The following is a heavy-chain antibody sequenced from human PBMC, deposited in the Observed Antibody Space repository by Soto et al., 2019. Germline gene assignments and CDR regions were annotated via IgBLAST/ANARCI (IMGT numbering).Heavy chain of an antibody. CDR1: GGSLRGHY. CDR2: INYSGFT. Sequence: QVQVQQWGPGLLKPSETLSLSGAVSGGSLRGHYWSWIRQSPEKGLEWIGEINYSGFTNYNPTLKSRVTISRDASKNQFSLRLSSMTAADSAVYFCARAAVKLGATLFDSWGQGTLVTVSS. D-gene: IGHD1-26*01. V-gene: IGHV4-34*01. J-gene: IGHJ4*02. CDR3: ARAAVKLGATLFDS.